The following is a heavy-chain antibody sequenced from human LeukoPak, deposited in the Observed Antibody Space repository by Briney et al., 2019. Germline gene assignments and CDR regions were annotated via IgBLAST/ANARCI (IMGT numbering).Heavy chain of an antibody. CDR1: GFTFSSYA. V-gene: IGHV3-23*01. J-gene: IGHJ5*02. D-gene: IGHD6-13*01. CDR2: ISGSGGST. Sequence: GGSLRLSCAASGFTFSSYAMSWVRQAPGKGLEWVSAISGSGGSTYYADSVKGRFTISRDNSKNTLYPQMNSLRAKDTAVYYCAKDRGIGWFDPWGQGTLVTVSS. CDR3: AKDRGIGWFDP.